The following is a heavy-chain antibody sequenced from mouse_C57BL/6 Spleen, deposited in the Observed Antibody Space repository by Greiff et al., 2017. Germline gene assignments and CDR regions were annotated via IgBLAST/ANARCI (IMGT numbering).Heavy chain of an antibody. V-gene: IGHV1-39*01. J-gene: IGHJ2*01. CDR3: ARSDDGSSYGY. CDR2: INPNYGTT. D-gene: IGHD1-1*01. CDR1: GYSFTDYN. Sequence: EVQLQQSGPELVKPGASVKISCKASGYSFTDYNMNWVKQSPGKSLEWIGVINPNYGTTSYTQPFKGKATLTVDQSSSTAYMQRNSLTSEDSAAYYCARSDDGSSYGYWGQGTTLTVSS.